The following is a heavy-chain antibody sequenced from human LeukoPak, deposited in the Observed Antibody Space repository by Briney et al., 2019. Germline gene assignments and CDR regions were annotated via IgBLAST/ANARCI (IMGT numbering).Heavy chain of an antibody. J-gene: IGHJ4*02. CDR3: ARDENHYFDY. V-gene: IGHV3-33*08. Sequence: PGGSLRLSCAASGFTFSNYWIHWVRQAPGKGLEWVAVIWYDGSNKYYVDSVRGRFTISRDNSKNTLYLQMNSLRAEDTAVYYCARDENHYFDYWGQGTLVTVSS. D-gene: IGHD1-14*01. CDR2: IWYDGSNK. CDR1: GFTFSNYW.